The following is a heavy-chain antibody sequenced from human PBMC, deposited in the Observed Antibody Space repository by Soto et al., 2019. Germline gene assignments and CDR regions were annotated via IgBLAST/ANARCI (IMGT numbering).Heavy chain of an antibody. CDR1: GGSFSGYY. CDR3: ASYRKDRIAVAGTDDY. CDR2: INHSGST. V-gene: IGHV4-34*01. J-gene: IGHJ4*02. Sequence: QVQLQQWGAGLLKPSETLSLTCAVYGGSFSGYYWSWIRQPPGKGLEWIGEINHSGSTNYNPSLKSRVTISVDTSKNQFSLKLSSVTAADTAVYYCASYRKDRIAVAGTDDYWGQGTLVTVSS. D-gene: IGHD6-19*01.